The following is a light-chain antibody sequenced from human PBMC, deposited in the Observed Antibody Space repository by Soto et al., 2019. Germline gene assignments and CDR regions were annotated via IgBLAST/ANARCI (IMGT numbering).Light chain of an antibody. Sequence: DIPLSQSPSFLSASVGDRVTITCRASQGISNYLAWYQRKPGKAPKLLISTASILQSGVPSRFSGSGSGTEFTRTTSSRQPEYFATYYCQQLTSYPITFGQGTRLEIK. CDR3: QQLTSYPIT. J-gene: IGKJ5*01. CDR2: TAS. CDR1: QGISNY. V-gene: IGKV1-9*01.